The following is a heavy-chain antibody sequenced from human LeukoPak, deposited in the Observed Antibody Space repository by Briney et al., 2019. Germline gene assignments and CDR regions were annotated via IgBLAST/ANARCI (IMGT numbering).Heavy chain of an antibody. CDR2: IYYSGST. J-gene: IGHJ5*02. V-gene: IGHV4-38-2*02. CDR1: GYSISSGYY. Sequence: SETLSLTCTVSGYSISSGYYWGWIRQPPGKGLEWIGSIYYSGSTYYNPSLKSRVTISVDTSKNQFSLKLSSVTAADTAVYYCARHVSIAAGTSEMFDPWGQGTLVTVSS. CDR3: ARHVSIAAGTSEMFDP. D-gene: IGHD6-6*01.